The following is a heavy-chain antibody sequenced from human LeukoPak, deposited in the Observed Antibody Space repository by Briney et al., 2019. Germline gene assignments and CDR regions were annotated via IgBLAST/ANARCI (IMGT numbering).Heavy chain of an antibody. J-gene: IGHJ5*01. Sequence: SQTLSLTCGVSGDIFSSNDAAWRWIRQSPSRGLEWLERTFYRSKLYYDYAPSVRSRITINPDTSKIQFSLQLDSVTPEDTSVYYCAREVAIIRGVRNWFDSWGPGILVTVSS. V-gene: IGHV6-1*01. CDR2: TFYRSKLYY. CDR3: AREVAIIRGVRNWFDS. CDR1: GDIFSSNDAA. D-gene: IGHD3-10*01.